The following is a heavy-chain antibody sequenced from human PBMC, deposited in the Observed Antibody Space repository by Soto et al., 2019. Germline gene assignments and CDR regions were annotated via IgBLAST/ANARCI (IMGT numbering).Heavy chain of an antibody. CDR2: MNPNNGNT. V-gene: IGHV1-8*01. D-gene: IGHD7-27*01. CDR1: AYTFTSYD. CDR3: ARGPRNWGVDY. J-gene: IGHJ4*02. Sequence: ASVKVSCKSAAYTFTSYDINCVRQATGQDFEWMGWMNPNNGNTAYAQKFQGRVTMTRDTSKSTAFMELSSLTSEDTAVYYCARGPRNWGVDYWGQGTLVTVSS.